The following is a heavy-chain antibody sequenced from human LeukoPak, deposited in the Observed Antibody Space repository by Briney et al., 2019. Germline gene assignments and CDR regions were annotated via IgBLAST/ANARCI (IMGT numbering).Heavy chain of an antibody. D-gene: IGHD3-3*01. Sequence: PGGSLRLSCAASGFTFSSYWMHWVRQVPGKGLVWVSRINSDGSSTNYADSVKGRFTISRDNAKNTLYLQMNSLRAEDTVVYYCARVLGDDFWSGYLADVWGKGTTVTISS. V-gene: IGHV3-74*01. CDR1: GFTFSSYW. J-gene: IGHJ6*04. CDR2: INSDGSST. CDR3: ARVLGDDFWSGYLADV.